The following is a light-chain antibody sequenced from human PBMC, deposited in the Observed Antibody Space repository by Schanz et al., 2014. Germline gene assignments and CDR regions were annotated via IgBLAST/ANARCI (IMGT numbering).Light chain of an antibody. Sequence: QSVLTQPRSVSASPGQSVTISCTATTSDLRSYKYVSWYQQHPGKAPRLLIYDVNKRPSGVPGRFSGTKSANMASLTISGLQTDDESDYHCCSYSDSGTWVFGGGTKLTVL. CDR3: CSYSDSGTWV. CDR1: TSDLRSYKY. CDR2: DVN. J-gene: IGLJ3*02. V-gene: IGLV2-11*01.